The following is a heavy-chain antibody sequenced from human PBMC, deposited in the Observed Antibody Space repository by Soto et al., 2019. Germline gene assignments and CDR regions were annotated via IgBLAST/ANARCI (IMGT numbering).Heavy chain of an antibody. J-gene: IGHJ4*02. CDR2: ISCDGSNK. CDR1: ECTSRSYG. D-gene: IGHD2-15*01. Sequence: WGSQILSWAASECTSRSYGRRWVSQAPGKGLEWVAVISCDGSNKYYADSVKGRFTISRDNSKNTLYLQMNSLRAEDTAVYYCAKGKAIAGTDYWGQGTLVTVSS. V-gene: IGHV3-30*18. CDR3: AKGKAIAGTDY.